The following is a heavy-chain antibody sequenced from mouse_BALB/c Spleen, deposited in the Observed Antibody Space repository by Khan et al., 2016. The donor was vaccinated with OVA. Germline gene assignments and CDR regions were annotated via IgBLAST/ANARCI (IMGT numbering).Heavy chain of an antibody. Sequence: EVQLQESGPELVKPGASVKMSCEASGYTFTSYVIHWVKQKPGQGLEWIGYIYPFNDDTKYNEKFKGKATLTSDTSSSTAYMELRSLTSEDSAVXYCAKIYRYDVYFDYWGQGTTLTVSS. D-gene: IGHD2-14*01. CDR3: AKIYRYDVYFDY. CDR1: GYTFTSYV. V-gene: IGHV1S136*01. CDR2: IYPFNDDT. J-gene: IGHJ2*01.